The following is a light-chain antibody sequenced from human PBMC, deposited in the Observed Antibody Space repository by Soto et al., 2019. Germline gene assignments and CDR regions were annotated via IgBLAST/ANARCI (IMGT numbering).Light chain of an antibody. V-gene: IGLV2-14*01. J-gene: IGLJ1*01. Sequence: QSALTQPASVSGSPGHSITISFTGTISYVFGYNSVSWYQQHPGKAPKLMIYEVSNRPSVFSNRFSGSKSGNTASLTISGLQTEDEADYYCTSYKNRITFEYVFGTWTKVTVL. CDR3: TSYKNRITFEYV. CDR1: ISYVFGYNS. CDR2: EVS.